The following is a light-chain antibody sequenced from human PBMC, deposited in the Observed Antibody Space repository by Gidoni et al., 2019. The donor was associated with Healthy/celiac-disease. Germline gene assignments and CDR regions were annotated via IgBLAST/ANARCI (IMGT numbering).Light chain of an antibody. CDR3: QQYYSTPTWT. CDR2: WAS. CDR1: QRVLYSSNNKNY. Sequence: DIVITQSPASLAVSLGERATINCKSSQRVLYSSNNKNYLAWYQQKPGQPPKLLIYWASTRESGVPDRFSGSGSGTDFTLTISSLQAEDVAVYYCQQYYSTPTWTFGQGTKVEIK. V-gene: IGKV4-1*01. J-gene: IGKJ1*01.